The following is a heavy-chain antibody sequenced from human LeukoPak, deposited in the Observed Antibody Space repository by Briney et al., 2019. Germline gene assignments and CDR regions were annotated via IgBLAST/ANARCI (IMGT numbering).Heavy chain of an antibody. CDR1: GFTFSIDA. Sequence: GGSLRLSCAASGFTFSIDAMSWVRQAPGKGLEWVSAISGSGGSTYYADSVKGRVTISIDNYKKTLYLHMKRLRAEDTEVYYCAKGKDSGYDSPYSSSGMAVWGQRTTVTLSS. D-gene: IGHD5-12*01. CDR3: AKGKDSGYDSPYSSSGMAV. CDR2: ISGSGGST. J-gene: IGHJ6*02. V-gene: IGHV3-23*01.